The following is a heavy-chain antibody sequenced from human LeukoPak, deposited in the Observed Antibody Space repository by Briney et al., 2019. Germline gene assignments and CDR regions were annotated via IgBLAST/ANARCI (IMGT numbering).Heavy chain of an antibody. D-gene: IGHD5-24*01. V-gene: IGHV1-69*05. CDR3: ARDKGKRDGYNFFDY. CDR2: IIPIFGTA. J-gene: IGHJ4*02. Sequence: SVKVSCKASGGTFSSYAISWVRQAPGQGLEWMGRIIPIFGTANYAQKFQGRVTITTDESTSTAYMELSSLRSEDTAVYYCARDKGKRDGYNFFDYWGQGTLVTVSS. CDR1: GGTFSSYA.